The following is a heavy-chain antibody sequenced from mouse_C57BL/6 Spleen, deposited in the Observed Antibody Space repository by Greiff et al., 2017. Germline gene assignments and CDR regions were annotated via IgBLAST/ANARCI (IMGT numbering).Heavy chain of an antibody. V-gene: IGHV1-69*01. CDR2: IDPSDSYT. J-gene: IGHJ2*01. CDR3: ARSYSNPFDY. Sequence: QVQLQQPGAELVMPGASVKLSCKASGYTFTSYWMHWVKQRPGQGLEWIGEIDPSDSYTNYNQKFKGKSTLTVDKSSSPAYMQLSSLTSEDSAVYYCARSYSNPFDYWGQGTTLTVSS. D-gene: IGHD2-5*01. CDR1: GYTFTSYW.